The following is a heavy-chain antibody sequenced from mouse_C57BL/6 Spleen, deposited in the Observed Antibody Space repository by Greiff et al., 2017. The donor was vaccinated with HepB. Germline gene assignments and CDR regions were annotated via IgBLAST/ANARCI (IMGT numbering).Heavy chain of an antibody. Sequence: QVQLLQPGAELVKPGASVKLSCKASGYTFTSYWMQWVKQRPGQGLEWIGEIDPSDSYTNYNQKFKGKATLTVDTSSSTAYMQLSSLTSEDSAVYYCARTAQAPFAYWGQGTLVTVSA. CDR1: GYTFTSYW. J-gene: IGHJ3*01. D-gene: IGHD3-2*02. V-gene: IGHV1-50*01. CDR2: IDPSDSYT. CDR3: ARTAQAPFAY.